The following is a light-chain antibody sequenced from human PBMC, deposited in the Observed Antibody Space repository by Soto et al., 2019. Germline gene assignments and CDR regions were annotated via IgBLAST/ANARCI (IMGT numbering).Light chain of an antibody. V-gene: IGKV3-11*01. J-gene: IGKJ4*01. CDR2: DAF. CDR1: PSVSNS. Sequence: PGERATLSCRASPSVSNSLAWYQHKPGQAPRLLIYDAFNRATGVPTRFSGSGSGTDFTLTISSLEPEDFAVYYCQQRNRWPPVTFGGGTKVDIK. CDR3: QQRNRWPPVT.